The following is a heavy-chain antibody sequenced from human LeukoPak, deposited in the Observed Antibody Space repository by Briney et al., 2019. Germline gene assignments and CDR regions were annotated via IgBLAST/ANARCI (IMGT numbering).Heavy chain of an antibody. J-gene: IGHJ4*02. CDR2: IYYSGST. CDR3: ARGFYFDY. Sequence: SETLSLTCTVSGGSISSYYWSWIRQPPGKGLEWIGYIYYSGSTNYNPSLKSRVTISVDTSKNQFSLKLSSLTAADTAVYYCARGFYFDYWGQGTLVTVSS. CDR1: GGSISSYY. V-gene: IGHV4-59*01.